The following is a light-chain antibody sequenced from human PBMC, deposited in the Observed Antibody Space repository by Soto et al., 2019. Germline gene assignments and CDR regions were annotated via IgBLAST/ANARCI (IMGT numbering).Light chain of an antibody. CDR2: TTS. CDR3: LQHNSYPRT. Sequence: DLQMTHSPSAVSTSVGDRVQIPCRASRGISNYLAWFQQKPGKVPRRLIYTTSTLQSGVPSRFSGSRSGTEFTLTISSLQPDDIATYYCLQHNSYPRTFGGGTKVDIK. J-gene: IGKJ4*01. V-gene: IGKV1-17*03. CDR1: RGISNY.